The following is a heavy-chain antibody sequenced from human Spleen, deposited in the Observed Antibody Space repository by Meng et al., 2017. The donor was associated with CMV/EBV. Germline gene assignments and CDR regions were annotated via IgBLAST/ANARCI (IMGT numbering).Heavy chain of an antibody. J-gene: IGHJ5*02. V-gene: IGHV4-39*07. D-gene: IGHD2-15*01. CDR3: ARGMVVVVAAEDWFDP. CDR2: IYYSGST. Sequence: SETLSLTCTVSGGSISSSSYYWGWIRQPPGKGLEWIGSIYYSGSTYYNPSLKSRVTISVDTSKNQFSLKLGSVTAADTAVYYCARGMVVVVAAEDWFDPWGQGTLVTVSS. CDR1: GGSISSSSYY.